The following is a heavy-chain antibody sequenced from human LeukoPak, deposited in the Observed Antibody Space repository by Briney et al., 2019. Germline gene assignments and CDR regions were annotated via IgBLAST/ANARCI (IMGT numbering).Heavy chain of an antibody. CDR3: ARDREQTTVTTGGFDP. CDR1: VFLYSLYG. J-gene: IGHJ5*02. Sequence: GGSVSLFCAASVFLYSLYGMLGVRQARGKGREGVADIWYDGSNKYYADSVKGRFTISRDNSKNTLYLQMNSLRAEDTAVYYCARDREQTTVTTGGFDPWGQGTLVTVSS. V-gene: IGHV3-33*01. D-gene: IGHD4-17*01. CDR2: IWYDGSNK.